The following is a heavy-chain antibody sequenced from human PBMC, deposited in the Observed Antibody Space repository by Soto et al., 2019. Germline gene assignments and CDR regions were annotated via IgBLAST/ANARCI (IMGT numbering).Heavy chain of an antibody. D-gene: IGHD5-18*01. CDR1: GASISSSNW. CDR3: ARDLRGYSFSPYYGMDV. V-gene: IGHV4-4*02. Sequence: SETLSLTCAVSGASISSSNWLSWVRQPPGKGLEWIGEIYHSGSTNYNPSLKSRVTISVDKSKNQFSLKLRSVTAADTAVYYCARDLRGYSFSPYYGMDVWGQGTTVTVSS. J-gene: IGHJ6*02. CDR2: IYHSGST.